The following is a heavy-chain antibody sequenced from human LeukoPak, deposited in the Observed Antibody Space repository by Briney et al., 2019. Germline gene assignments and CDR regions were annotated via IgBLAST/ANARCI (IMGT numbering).Heavy chain of an antibody. Sequence: PGGSLRLSCAASGFTFSTYWMNWVRQAPGKGLEWVANIKQDGSEKYYVDSVKGRFTISRDNAKNSLYLQMNSLRAEDTAMYYCATGGIDSRYYFDNWGQGTLVTVSS. CDR2: IKQDGSEK. D-gene: IGHD3-10*01. V-gene: IGHV3-7*01. CDR1: GFTFSTYW. J-gene: IGHJ4*02. CDR3: ATGGIDSRYYFDN.